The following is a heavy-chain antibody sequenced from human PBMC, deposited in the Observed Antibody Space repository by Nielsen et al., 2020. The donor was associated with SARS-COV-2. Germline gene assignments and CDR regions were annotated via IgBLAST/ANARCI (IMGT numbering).Heavy chain of an antibody. D-gene: IGHD6-13*01. CDR3: ALSSSSWSRGAFDI. Sequence: SVKVSCKASGNTFSNYAIIWVRQAPGQGLEWMGGIIPIFGTANYAQKFQGRVTITADKSTSTAYMELSSLRSEDTAVYYCALSSSSWSRGAFDIWGQGTMVTVSS. V-gene: IGHV1-69*06. CDR1: GNTFSNYA. CDR2: IIPIFGTA. J-gene: IGHJ3*02.